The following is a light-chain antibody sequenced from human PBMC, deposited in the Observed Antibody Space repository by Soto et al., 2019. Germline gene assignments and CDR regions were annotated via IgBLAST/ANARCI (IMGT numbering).Light chain of an antibody. V-gene: IGKV3-20*01. J-gene: IGKJ4*01. CDR3: QQYDSSFT. CDR2: GAS. CDR1: QSVSSSY. Sequence: EIVLTQSPGTLSLSPAERATVSCRASQSVSSSYLAWYQQKPGQAPRLLIYGASSRATGIPDRFSGSGSGTDFTLTISRLEPEDFAVYYCQQYDSSFTFGGGTKVDIK.